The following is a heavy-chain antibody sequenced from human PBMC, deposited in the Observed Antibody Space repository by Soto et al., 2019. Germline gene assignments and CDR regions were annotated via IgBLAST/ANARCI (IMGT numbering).Heavy chain of an antibody. Sequence: QVKVVESGGGVVQPGGSLRLSCTASGFTFSSYGMHWVRQAPGKGLEWVAVISNDGNNKWYRDPVKGRFTISKDNSKNTLYLEMNTVRTEDTAMYYCAKAIYNGGHHLGADYWGQGTLVTVSS. D-gene: IGHD2-8*01. V-gene: IGHV3-30*18. CDR1: GFTFSSYG. CDR3: AKAIYNGGHHLGADY. J-gene: IGHJ4*02. CDR2: ISNDGNNK.